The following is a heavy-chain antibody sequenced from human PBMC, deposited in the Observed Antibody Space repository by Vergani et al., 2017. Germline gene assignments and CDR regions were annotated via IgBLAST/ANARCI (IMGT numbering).Heavy chain of an antibody. CDR2: ISSSSSTI. V-gene: IGHV3-48*04. D-gene: IGHD5-18*01. Sequence: EVQLVESGGGLVQPGGSLRLSCAASGFTFSSYSMNWVRQAPGKGLEWVSYISSSSSTIYYADSVKGRFTISRDNAKNSLYLQMNSLRAEDTAVYYCAKDPEDTAMAEFDYWGQGTLVTVSS. CDR3: AKDPEDTAMAEFDY. CDR1: GFTFSSYS. J-gene: IGHJ4*02.